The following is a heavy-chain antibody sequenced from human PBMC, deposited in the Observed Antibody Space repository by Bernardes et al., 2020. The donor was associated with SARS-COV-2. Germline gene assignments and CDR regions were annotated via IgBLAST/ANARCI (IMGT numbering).Heavy chain of an antibody. CDR3: AGGPFNFWSGRQRAHMDV. J-gene: IGHJ6*03. CDR2: IYYSGST. Sequence: SETLSLTCTVSGGSISSYYWSWIRQPPGKGLEWIGYIYYSGSTNYNPSLKSRVTISVDTSKNQFSLKLSSVTAADTAVYYCAGGPFNFWSGRQRAHMDVWGKGTTVTVSS. CDR1: GGSISSYY. V-gene: IGHV4-59*01. D-gene: IGHD3-3*01.